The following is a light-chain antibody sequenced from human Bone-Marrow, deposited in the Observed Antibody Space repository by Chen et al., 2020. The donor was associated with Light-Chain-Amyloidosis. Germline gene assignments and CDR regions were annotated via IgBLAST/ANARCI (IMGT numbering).Light chain of an antibody. V-gene: IGKV1-5*03. CDR2: MAS. CDR1: QNIINT. CDR3: HQYYRYLT. J-gene: IGKJ4*01. Sequence: DIQMTQSPSTLSASVGDRVTITCRASQNIINTLAWYQQKPGEAPKLLIYMASTLESGVPSRFSGRGSGTEFTLTISSLQPDDFATYYCHQYYRYLTFGGGTKVEIK.